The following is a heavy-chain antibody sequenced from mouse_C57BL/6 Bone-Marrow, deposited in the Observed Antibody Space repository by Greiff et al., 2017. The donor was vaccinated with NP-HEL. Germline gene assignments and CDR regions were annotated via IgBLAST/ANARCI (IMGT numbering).Heavy chain of an antibody. CDR1: GYTFTDYY. D-gene: IGHD1-1*01. CDR2: IFPGSGST. CDR3: ARENYYGSSRHWYFDV. V-gene: IGHV1-75*01. Sequence: QVQLQQSGPELVKPGASVKISCKASGYTFTDYYINWVKQRPGQGLEWIGWIFPGSGSTYYNEKFKGKATLTVDKSSSTAYMLLSSLTSEDSAVYFCARENYYGSSRHWYFDVWGTGTTVTVSS. J-gene: IGHJ1*03.